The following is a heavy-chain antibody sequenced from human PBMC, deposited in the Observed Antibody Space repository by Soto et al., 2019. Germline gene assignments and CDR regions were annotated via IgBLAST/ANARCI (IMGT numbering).Heavy chain of an antibody. Sequence: GGSLRLSCAASGFTFSSYAMSWVRQAPGKGLEWVSAISGSGGSTYYADSVKGRFTISRDNSKNTLYLQMNSLRAEDTAVYYCAKDHGYYDSSGYYYFDYWGQGTLVTVSS. D-gene: IGHD3-22*01. V-gene: IGHV3-23*01. CDR1: GFTFSSYA. CDR3: AKDHGYYDSSGYYYFDY. J-gene: IGHJ4*02. CDR2: ISGSGGST.